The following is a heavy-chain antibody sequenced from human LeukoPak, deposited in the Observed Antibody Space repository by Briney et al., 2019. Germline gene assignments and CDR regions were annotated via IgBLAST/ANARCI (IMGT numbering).Heavy chain of an antibody. J-gene: IGHJ6*03. CDR1: GFSFSDYY. V-gene: IGHV3-53*01. Sequence: GGSLRLSCAASGFSFSDYYMSWVRQAPGKGLEWVSVIYSGGSTYSVKGRFTISRDNSKNTLYLQMNSLRAEDTAVYYCASGSGSYRTPYYYMDVWGTGTTVTVSS. CDR2: IYSGGST. CDR3: ASGSGSYRTPYYYMDV. D-gene: IGHD3-10*01.